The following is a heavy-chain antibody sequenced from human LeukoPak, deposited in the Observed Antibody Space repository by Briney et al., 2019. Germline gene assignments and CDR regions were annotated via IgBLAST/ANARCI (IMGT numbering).Heavy chain of an antibody. CDR1: GYTFSSYG. V-gene: IGHV3-23*01. J-gene: IGHJ4*02. CDR2: ISGSGGST. CDR3: AKDDVDIVVVPAAYFDY. D-gene: IGHD2-2*03. Sequence: GGTLRLSCAASGYTFSSYGMSWVRQAPGKGLEWGSGISGSGGSTYYADSVKGRFTISRDNSKNTLYLQMNSLRAEDTAVYYCAKDDVDIVVVPAAYFDYWGQGTLVTVSS.